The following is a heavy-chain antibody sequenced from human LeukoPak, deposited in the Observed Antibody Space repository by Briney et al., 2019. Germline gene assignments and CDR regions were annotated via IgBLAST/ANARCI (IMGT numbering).Heavy chain of an antibody. D-gene: IGHD5-18*01. V-gene: IGHV3-66*01. CDR1: GFTFSSYA. J-gene: IGHJ5*02. CDR3: AGYSYGFWFDP. CDR2: IYSGGST. Sequence: GGSLRLSCAASGFTFSSYAMNWVRQAPGKGLEWVSVIYSGGSTYYADSVKGRFTIPRDNSKNTLYLQMNSLRAEDTAVYYCAGYSYGFWFDPWGQGTLVTVSS.